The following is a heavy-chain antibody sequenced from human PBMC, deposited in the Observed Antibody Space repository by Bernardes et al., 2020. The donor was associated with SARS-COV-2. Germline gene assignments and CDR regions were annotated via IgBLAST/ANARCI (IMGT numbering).Heavy chain of an antibody. CDR3: ASQLWLRGRYY. Sequence: SETLSLTCTVSGGSHKYYYWSWIRQPPGKALEWIGSIYYSGSTYYNPSLKSRVTISVDTSKNQFSLKLSSVTAADTAVYYCASQLWLRGRYYWGQGTLVTVSS. J-gene: IGHJ4*02. CDR1: GGSHKYYY. D-gene: IGHD5-18*01. V-gene: IGHV4-59*05. CDR2: IYYSGST.